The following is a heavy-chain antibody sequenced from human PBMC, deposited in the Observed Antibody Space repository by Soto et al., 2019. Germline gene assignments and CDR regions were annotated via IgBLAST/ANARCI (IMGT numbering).Heavy chain of an antibody. J-gene: IGHJ4*02. CDR3: ARWSAYYYDSSGYLNY. CDR2: IIPILGIA. CDR1: GGTFSSYT. D-gene: IGHD3-22*01. V-gene: IGHV1-69*02. Sequence: QVQLVQSGAEVKKPGSSVKVSCKASGGTFSSYTISWVRQAPGHGLEWMGRIIPILGIANYAQKFQGRVTITADKSTSTAYMELSSLRSEDTAVYYCARWSAYYYDSSGYLNYWGQGTLVTVSS.